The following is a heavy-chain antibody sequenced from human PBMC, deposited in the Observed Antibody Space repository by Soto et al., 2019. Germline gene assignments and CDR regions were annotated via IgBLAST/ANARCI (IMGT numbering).Heavy chain of an antibody. J-gene: IGHJ6*02. V-gene: IGHV4-59*01. CDR3: ARDLGVGGVIIGPDYYYGMDV. CDR1: GSSIISYC. Sequence: PAETLSLTCTVSGSSIISYCWSWIRRPPGKGREGSGYICYSGSTNYNPSLKSRVTISVDTSKTQFNLKLRSVTEADTVVYYCARDLGVGGVIIGPDYYYGMDVWGQGTTVTVSS. CDR2: ICYSGST. D-gene: IGHD3-10*01.